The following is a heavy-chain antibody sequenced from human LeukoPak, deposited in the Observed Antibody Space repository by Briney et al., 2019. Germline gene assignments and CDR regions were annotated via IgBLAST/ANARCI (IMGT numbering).Heavy chain of an antibody. J-gene: IGHJ4*02. CDR2: INPSDGST. CDR3: AKDLFGRYSRDY. V-gene: IGHV3-23*01. Sequence: GGSLRLSCAASGFTFSNYAMTWVRQAPGKGLEWVSGINPSDGSTHYADSVKGRFTISRDNSKNMLYLQMNSLRAEDTAVYYCAKDLFGRYSRDYWGQGTLVTVSS. CDR1: GFTFSNYA. D-gene: IGHD3-10*01.